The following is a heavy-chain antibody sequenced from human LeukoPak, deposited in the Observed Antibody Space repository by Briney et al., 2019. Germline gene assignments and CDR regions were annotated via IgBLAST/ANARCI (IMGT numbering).Heavy chain of an antibody. CDR2: ISGSGDST. V-gene: IGHV3-23*01. CDR3: AKDAEQWLIRSFDY. Sequence: PGGSPRLSCAASGFTFSSYGMHWVRQAPGKGLEWVSGISGSGDSTYYADSVKGRFTISRDNSKNTLYLQMNSLRAEDTALYYCAKDAEQWLIRSFDYWGQGTLVTVSS. J-gene: IGHJ4*02. CDR1: GFTFSSYG. D-gene: IGHD6-19*01.